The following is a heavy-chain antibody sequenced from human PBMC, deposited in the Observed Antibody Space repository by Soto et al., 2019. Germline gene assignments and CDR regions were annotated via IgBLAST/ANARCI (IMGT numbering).Heavy chain of an antibody. D-gene: IGHD1-26*01. J-gene: IGHJ4*02. CDR3: ARQHSGSYYLDY. V-gene: IGHV3-33*01. CDR2: IWKDGNGY. Sequence: GGSLRLSCAASGSTFNNYGMHWVRQAPGKGLEWVAVIWKDGNGYYYANSVKGRFTISRDNSKNTLYLQISSLRAEDTAVYYCARQHSGSYYLDYWGQGTPVTVAS. CDR1: GSTFNNYG.